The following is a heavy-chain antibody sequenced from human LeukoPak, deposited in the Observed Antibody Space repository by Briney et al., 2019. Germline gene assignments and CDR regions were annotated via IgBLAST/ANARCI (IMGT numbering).Heavy chain of an antibody. CDR3: AKSRSSSVSCYNY. CDR2: ISGSGDTT. J-gene: IGHJ4*02. V-gene: IGHV3-23*01. Sequence: GGSLRLSCAASGFIFNNYAMNWVRQAPGKGLEWVTGISGSGDTTFYADSAKGRFPISRDNSKNTLDLQMNSLRAEDTAVYYCAKSRSSSVSCYNYWGQGTLVTVSS. D-gene: IGHD2-2*02. CDR1: GFIFNNYA.